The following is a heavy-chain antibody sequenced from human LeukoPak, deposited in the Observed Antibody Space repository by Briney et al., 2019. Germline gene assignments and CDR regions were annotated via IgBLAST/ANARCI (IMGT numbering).Heavy chain of an antibody. J-gene: IGHJ3*01. CDR3: AAEGRPTVVTFRKGAVDL. Sequence: SVKVSCKASGFTFTSSAVQWVRRARGQRLEWIGWIVVGSGNTNYAQKFQERVTITRDMSTSTVYMELSSLRSEDTAVYYCAAEGRPTVVTFRKGAVDLWGQGTMVTVSS. CDR1: GFTFTSSA. CDR2: IVVGSGNT. D-gene: IGHD4-23*01. V-gene: IGHV1-58*01.